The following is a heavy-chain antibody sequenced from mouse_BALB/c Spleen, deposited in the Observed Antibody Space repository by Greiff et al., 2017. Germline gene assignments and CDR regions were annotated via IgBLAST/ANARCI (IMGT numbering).Heavy chain of an antibody. CDR1: GYSITSGYY. CDR3: ARDWTGVAY. J-gene: IGHJ3*01. CDR2: ISYDGSN. Sequence: EVKLVESGPGLVKPSQSLSLTCSVTGYSITSGYYWNWIRQFPGNKLEWMGYISYDGSNNYNPSLKNRISITRDTSKNQFFLKLNSVTTEDTATYYCARDWTGVAYWGQGTLVTVSA. V-gene: IGHV3-6*02. D-gene: IGHD1-1*02.